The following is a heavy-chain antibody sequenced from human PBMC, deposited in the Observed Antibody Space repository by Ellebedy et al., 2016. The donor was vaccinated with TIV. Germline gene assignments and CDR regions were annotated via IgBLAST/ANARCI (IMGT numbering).Heavy chain of an antibody. D-gene: IGHD5-18*01. V-gene: IGHV3-49*03. J-gene: IGHJ4*02. CDR3: TRDFGYSSGQGPSYFDF. CDR2: VRRTVYEGTA. Sequence: GGSLRLSCTASGFTFDDYALSWFRQAPGRGLEWVGFVRRTVYEGTAEYAASVKGRFTISRDDSRSVAYLQMNSLKTEDTAVYYCTRDFGYSSGQGPSYFDFWGQGTLVTVSS. CDR1: GFTFDDYA.